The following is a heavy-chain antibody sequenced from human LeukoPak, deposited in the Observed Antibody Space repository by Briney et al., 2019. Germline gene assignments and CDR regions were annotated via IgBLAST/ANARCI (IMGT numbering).Heavy chain of an antibody. CDR1: GFTFSSYS. V-gene: IGHV3-21*01. CDR2: ISSSSSYI. Sequence: KTGGSLRLSCAASGFTFSSYSMNWVRQAPGKGLEWVSSISSSSSYIYYADSVKGRFTISRDNAKNSLYLQMNSLRAEDTAVYYCARGRIDGYNDLVDYWGQGTLVTVSS. CDR3: ARGRIDGYNDLVDY. J-gene: IGHJ4*02. D-gene: IGHD5-24*01.